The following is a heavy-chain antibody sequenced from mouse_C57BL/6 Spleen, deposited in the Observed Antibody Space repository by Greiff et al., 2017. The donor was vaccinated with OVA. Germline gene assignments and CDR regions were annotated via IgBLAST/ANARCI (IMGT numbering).Heavy chain of an antibody. Sequence: EVKVVESGGGLVKPGGPLKLSCAASGFTFSDYGMHWVRQAPEKGLEWVAYISSGSSTIYYADTVKGRFTISRDNAKNTLFLQMTSLRSEDTAMYYCARAGYHVWGTGTTVTVSS. CDR2: ISSGSSTI. CDR3: ARAGYHV. CDR1: GFTFSDYG. J-gene: IGHJ1*03. V-gene: IGHV5-17*01.